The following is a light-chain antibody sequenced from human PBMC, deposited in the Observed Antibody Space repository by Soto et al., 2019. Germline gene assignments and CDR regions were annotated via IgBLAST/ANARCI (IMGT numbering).Light chain of an antibody. CDR1: SSDVGGYNY. CDR3: SSYTSSSTPSVV. J-gene: IGLJ2*01. Sequence: QSALTQPASVSGSPGQSITISCTGTSSDVGGYNYVSWYPQHPGKAPKLMIYDVSNRPSGVSNRFSGSKSGNTASLTISGLQAEDEADYYCSSYTSSSTPSVVFGGGTKLTVL. CDR2: DVS. V-gene: IGLV2-14*01.